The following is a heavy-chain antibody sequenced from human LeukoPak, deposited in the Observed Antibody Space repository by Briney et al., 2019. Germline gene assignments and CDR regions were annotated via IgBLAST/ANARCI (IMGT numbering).Heavy chain of an antibody. V-gene: IGHV3-21*01. D-gene: IGHD5-18*01. CDR1: GFTFSSYS. Sequence: PGGSLRLSCAASGFTFSSYSMNWVRQAPGKGLEWVSSISSSSSYIYYADSVKGRFTISRDNAKNSLYLQMNSLRAEDTAVYYCARWDTAMATGAFDIWGQGTMVTVSS. J-gene: IGHJ3*02. CDR3: ARWDTAMATGAFDI. CDR2: ISSSSSYI.